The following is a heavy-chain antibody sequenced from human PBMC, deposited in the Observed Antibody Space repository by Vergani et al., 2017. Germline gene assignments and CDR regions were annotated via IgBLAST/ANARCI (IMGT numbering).Heavy chain of an antibody. CDR1: GFTFSSYG. D-gene: IGHD3-9*01. Sequence: QVQLVESGGGVVQPGRSLRLSCAASGFTFSSYGMHWVRQAPGKGLEWVAVIWYDGSNKYYADSVKGRFTISRDNSKNTLYLQMNSLRAEDTAVYYCARDPTYYDILTGQYTYAFDIWGQGTMVTVSS. V-gene: IGHV3-33*01. CDR3: ARDPTYYDILTGQYTYAFDI. CDR2: IWYDGSNK. J-gene: IGHJ3*02.